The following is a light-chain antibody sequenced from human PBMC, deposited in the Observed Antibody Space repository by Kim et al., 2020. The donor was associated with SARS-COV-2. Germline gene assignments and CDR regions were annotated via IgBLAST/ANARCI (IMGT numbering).Light chain of an antibody. J-gene: IGKJ4*01. CDR2: EVS. CDR3: MQGRDFPLT. Sequence: PASIFCKSSESLRHGDGRTYLSWYLQKSGQPPQLLIYEVSNRFSGVPERFSGSGSGTDFTLKISRVEAEDVGIYFCMQGRDFPLTFGGGTKVDIK. CDR1: ESLRHGDGRTY. V-gene: IGKV2-29*03.